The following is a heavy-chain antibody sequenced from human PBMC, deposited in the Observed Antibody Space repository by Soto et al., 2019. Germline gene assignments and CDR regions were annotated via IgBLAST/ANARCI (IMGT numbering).Heavy chain of an antibody. D-gene: IGHD3-16*02. V-gene: IGHV4-34*01. CDR1: GGSFSGYY. Sequence: SETLSLTCAVYGGSFSGYYWSWIRQPPGKGLEWIGEINHSGSTNYNPSLKSRVTISVDTSKNQFSLKLSSVTAADTAVYYCARGHRPGSYRGSQNWFDPWGQGTLVTVSS. J-gene: IGHJ5*02. CDR2: INHSGST. CDR3: ARGHRPGSYRGSQNWFDP.